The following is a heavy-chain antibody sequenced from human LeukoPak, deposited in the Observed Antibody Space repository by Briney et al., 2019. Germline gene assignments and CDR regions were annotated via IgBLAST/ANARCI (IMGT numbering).Heavy chain of an antibody. CDR3: VRGVGVSRFNYLDS. D-gene: IGHD6-13*01. CDR2: MNPDGTTT. Sequence: PGGSLRLSCAASGFSFRSSWMHWVRQVPGKGLVWVSRMNPDGTTTTYADSVKGRFTISRDNAKNTLFLQMNSLRVEDTAVYYCVRGVGVSRFNYLDSWGQGTLVIVSS. J-gene: IGHJ4*02. CDR1: GFSFRSSW. V-gene: IGHV3-74*01.